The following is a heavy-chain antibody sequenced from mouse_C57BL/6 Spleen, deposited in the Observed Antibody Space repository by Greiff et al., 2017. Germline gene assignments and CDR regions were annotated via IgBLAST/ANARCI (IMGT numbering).Heavy chain of an antibody. V-gene: IGHV1-42*01. D-gene: IGHD1-1*01. CDR1: GYSFTGYY. CDR3: ARGFITTVVATDYYAMDY. Sequence: VQLQQSGPELVKPGASVKISCKASGYSFTGYYMNWVKQSPEKSLEWIGEINPSTGGTTYNQKFKAKATLTVDKSSSTAYMQLKSLTSEDSAVYYCARGFITTVVATDYYAMDYWGQGTSVTVSS. CDR2: INPSTGGT. J-gene: IGHJ4*01.